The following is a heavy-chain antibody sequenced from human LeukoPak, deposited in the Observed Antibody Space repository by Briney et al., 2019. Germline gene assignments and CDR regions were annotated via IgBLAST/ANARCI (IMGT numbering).Heavy chain of an antibody. D-gene: IGHD3-3*01. V-gene: IGHV1-18*01. Sequence: ASVKVSCKASGYTFTCYGISWVRQAPGQGLEWMGWISAYNGNTNYAQKLQGRVTMTTDTSTSTAYMELRSLRSDDTAVYYCARAGTYDFWSGYLRGHFDYWGQGTLVTVSS. J-gene: IGHJ4*02. CDR2: ISAYNGNT. CDR3: ARAGTYDFWSGYLRGHFDY. CDR1: GYTFTCYG.